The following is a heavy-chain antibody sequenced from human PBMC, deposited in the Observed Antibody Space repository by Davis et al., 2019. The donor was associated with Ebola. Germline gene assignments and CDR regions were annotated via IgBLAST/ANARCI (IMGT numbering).Heavy chain of an antibody. CDR1: GFTFSSYA. V-gene: IGHV3-7*03. CDR3: ASSAVQGVIWYYGMDV. CDR2: IKQDGSEK. J-gene: IGHJ6*02. D-gene: IGHD3-10*01. Sequence: GESLKISCAASGFTFSSYAMSWVRQAPGKGLEWVANIKQDGSEKYYVDSVKGRFTISRDNAKNSLYLQMNSLRAEDTAVYYCASSAVQGVIWYYGMDVWGQGTTVTVSS.